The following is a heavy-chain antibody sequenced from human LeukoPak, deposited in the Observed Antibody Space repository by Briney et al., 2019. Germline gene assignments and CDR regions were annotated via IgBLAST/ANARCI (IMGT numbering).Heavy chain of an antibody. CDR1: GGSISGHY. D-gene: IGHD2-21*02. CDR2: IYSSGIT. Sequence: PSETLSLTCTVSGGSISGHYWTWIRQPPGKGLEWIGYIYSSGITDYNPSLKSRVTMSVDTSKNQFSLTLSSVTAADTAVYYCARQAYCGGDCYRHFDYWGQGTLVTVSS. V-gene: IGHV4-59*08. CDR3: ARQAYCGGDCYRHFDY. J-gene: IGHJ4*02.